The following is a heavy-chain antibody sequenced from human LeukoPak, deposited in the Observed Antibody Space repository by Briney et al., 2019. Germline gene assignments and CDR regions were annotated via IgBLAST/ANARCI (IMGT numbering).Heavy chain of an antibody. V-gene: IGHV3-23*01. CDR2: IVASYVGT. Sequence: GGSLRLSCAASGFTFSRYTMAWVRQAPGKGLEWVASIVASYVGTYYVDSVKGRFVVSRDNSKNPLYLQMDRLRLEDAAMYFCARGRAAGLLDWFDPWGPGTLVTVSS. J-gene: IGHJ5*02. CDR3: ARGRAAGLLDWFDP. CDR1: GFTFSRYT. D-gene: IGHD6-19*01.